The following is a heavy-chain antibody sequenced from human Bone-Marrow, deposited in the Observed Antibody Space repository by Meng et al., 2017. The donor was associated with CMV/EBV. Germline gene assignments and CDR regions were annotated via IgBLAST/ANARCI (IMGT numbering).Heavy chain of an antibody. J-gene: IGHJ4*02. CDR1: GFPFSNYA. CDR2: INSDGRT. V-gene: IGHV3-23*01. CDR3: AKSLAMVRGVIGVDY. D-gene: IGHD3-10*01. Sequence: GESLKISCAASGFPFSNYAMSWVRQAPGKGLEWVSAINSDGRTEYADSVKGRFTISRVDSKNTLYLQMNSLRAEDTAVYYCAKSLAMVRGVIGVDYWGQGTLVTVSS.